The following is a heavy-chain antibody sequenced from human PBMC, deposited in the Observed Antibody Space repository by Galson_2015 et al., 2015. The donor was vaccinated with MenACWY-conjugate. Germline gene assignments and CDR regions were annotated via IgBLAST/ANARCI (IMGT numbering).Heavy chain of an antibody. CDR3: VRAAYACVLRAFGP. CDR2: ISSDTTGK. J-gene: IGHJ5*02. Sequence: SLRLSCAASGFTFTSHALHWVRQAPGKGLQWVAVISSDTTGKYYAESVRGRFSISRDNYKNTVSLQMNSLRLDDTALYHCVRAAYACVLRAFGPWGEGTLVTDSS. D-gene: IGHD6-25*01. CDR1: GFTFTSHA. V-gene: IGHV3-30*01.